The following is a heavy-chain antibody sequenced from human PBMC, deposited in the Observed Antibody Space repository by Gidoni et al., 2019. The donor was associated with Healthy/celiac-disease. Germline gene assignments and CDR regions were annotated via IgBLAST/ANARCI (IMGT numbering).Heavy chain of an antibody. V-gene: IGHV3-49*03. CDR2: VRNKTYGETT. D-gene: IGHD3-10*01. J-gene: IGHJ4*02. CDR1: GLSFSDHS. CDR3: SKRGSTSDYFDY. Sequence: EVQLVEAGGGLVQPGRSLSLSCTTSGLSFSDHSVGWFRQAPGKGLEWVGFVRNKTYGETTEYAASVKGRFTVSRDDSKNIAYLQMISLKTEDTAVYYCSKRGSTSDYFDYWGQGTLVTVSS.